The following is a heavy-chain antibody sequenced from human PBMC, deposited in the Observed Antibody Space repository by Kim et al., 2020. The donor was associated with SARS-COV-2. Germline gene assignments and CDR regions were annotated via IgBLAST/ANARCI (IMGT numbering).Heavy chain of an antibody. J-gene: IGHJ3*02. Sequence: GESLKISCKASGYSFPTYWIGWVRQMPGKGLEWLGIIYPGDSDTRYSPSFQGQVTISADKSISTAYLQWSSLKASDTAMYYCARPILGTRLAIRFFDIWGQGTMVTVSS. CDR1: GYSFPTYW. CDR3: ARPILGTRLAIRFFDI. D-gene: IGHD1-26*01. V-gene: IGHV5-51*01. CDR2: IYPGDSDT.